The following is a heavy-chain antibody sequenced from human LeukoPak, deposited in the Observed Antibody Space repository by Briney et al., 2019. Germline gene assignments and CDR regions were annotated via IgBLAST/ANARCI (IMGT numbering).Heavy chain of an antibody. V-gene: IGHV4-59*01. Sequence: SETLSLTCTVSGGSISSYYWSWIRQPPGKGLEWIGYIYYSGSTNYNPSLKSRVTISVDTSKNQFSLKLSSVTAADTAVYYCARVVGNYYYGVNVWGQGTTVTVSS. D-gene: IGHD2-15*01. CDR1: GGSISSYY. CDR2: IYYSGST. J-gene: IGHJ6*02. CDR3: ARVVGNYYYGVNV.